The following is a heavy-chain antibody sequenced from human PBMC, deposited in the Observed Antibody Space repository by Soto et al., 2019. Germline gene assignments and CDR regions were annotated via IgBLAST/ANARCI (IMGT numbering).Heavy chain of an antibody. Sequence: QVQLQESGPALVKPSGTLSLTCAVSSASISSIDWCSWVRQPPGKGLEWIGEISHSGTTYYNPYLMSRVTITLDRSNNQFSLNLNSVTAADTAIYYCARLLTGAWNALDIWGQGTMVTVSS. CDR2: ISHSGTT. V-gene: IGHV4-4*02. J-gene: IGHJ3*02. CDR3: ARLLTGAWNALDI. D-gene: IGHD3-9*01. CDR1: SASISSIDW.